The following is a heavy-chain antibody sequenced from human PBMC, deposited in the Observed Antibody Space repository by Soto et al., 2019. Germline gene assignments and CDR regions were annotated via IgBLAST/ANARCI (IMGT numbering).Heavy chain of an antibody. J-gene: IGHJ4*02. CDR2: INPNSGVT. Sequence: EASVKVSCKASGYTFTDYFMHWVRQAPGQGLEWMGWINPNSGVTNYAQKFQGRVTTTRDTSISTAYMELTRLRSDDTAIYYCARGATYADYVGYWGQGTLVTVSS. V-gene: IGHV1-2*02. CDR3: ARGATYADYVGY. D-gene: IGHD4-17*01. CDR1: GYTFTDYF.